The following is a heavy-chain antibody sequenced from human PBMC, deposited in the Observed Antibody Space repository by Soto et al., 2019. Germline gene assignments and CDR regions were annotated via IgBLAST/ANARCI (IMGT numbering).Heavy chain of an antibody. J-gene: IGHJ4*02. CDR3: ARPERYYDSSGYYLGY. V-gene: IGHV1-69*12. CDR1: GGTFSSYA. Sequence: QVQLVQSGAEVKKPGSSVKVSCKASGGTFSSYAISWVRQAPGQGLEWMGGIIPIFGTANYAQKFQGRVTINADESTSTAYMELSSLRSEDTAVYYCARPERYYDSSGYYLGYWGQGTLVTVSS. CDR2: IIPIFGTA. D-gene: IGHD3-22*01.